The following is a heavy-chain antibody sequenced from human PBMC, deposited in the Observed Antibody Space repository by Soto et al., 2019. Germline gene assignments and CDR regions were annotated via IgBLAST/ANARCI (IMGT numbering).Heavy chain of an antibody. V-gene: IGHV1-18*01. D-gene: IGHD3-10*01. CDR3: ARVRSRYCGSGSYWGIDY. J-gene: IGHJ4*02. CDR2: IGAYNGNT. CDR1: GYTFTSYG. Sequence: QVQLVQSGAEVRKPGASVKVSCKASGYTFTSYGISRVRQAPGQGLEWLGRIGAYNGNTNYAQKLQGRVTMTPDAPTSTAYIELRSLRSHDTVVYYCARVRSRYCGSGSYWGIDYWGQGTLVTVSS.